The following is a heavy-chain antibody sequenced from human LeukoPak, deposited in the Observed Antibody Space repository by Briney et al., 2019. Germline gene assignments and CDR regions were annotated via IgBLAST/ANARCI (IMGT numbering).Heavy chain of an antibody. CDR3: ARDRRRFGASHLGAFDI. CDR1: GFTFSSYA. CDR2: ISYDGSNK. D-gene: IGHD3-10*01. J-gene: IGHJ3*02. Sequence: GGSLRLSCAASGFTFSSYAMHWVRQAPGKGLEWVAVISYDGSNKYYADSVKGRFTISRDNSKNTLYLQMNSLRAEDTAVYYCARDRRRFGASHLGAFDIWGQGTMVTVSS. V-gene: IGHV3-30-3*01.